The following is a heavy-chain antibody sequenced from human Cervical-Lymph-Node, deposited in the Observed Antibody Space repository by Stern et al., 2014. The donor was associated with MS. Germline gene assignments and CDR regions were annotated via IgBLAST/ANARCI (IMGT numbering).Heavy chain of an antibody. V-gene: IGHV1-8*01. J-gene: IGHJ5*02. CDR1: GYIFTSDD. Sequence: QVQLVQSEAEVKKPGASVKVSCKTSGYIFTSDDINWVRQAAGQGLEWMGWMNPDSGDTGFAQKFRGRVTLTRDIYTNTAYMEVTNLRSEDTAMYYCTTAWESWGQGTLITVSS. CDR2: MNPDSGDT. D-gene: IGHD1-26*01. CDR3: TTAWES.